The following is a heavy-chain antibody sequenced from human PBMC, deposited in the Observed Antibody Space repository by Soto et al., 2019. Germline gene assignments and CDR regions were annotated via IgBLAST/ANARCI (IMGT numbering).Heavy chain of an antibody. V-gene: IGHV4-4*02. Sequence: PSETLSLTCILSALSISSDNRWNCFRQPPGKGLEWIGEIYHTGSTIYNPSLKSRVAISVDKSQSQFSLRLLSVTAADTAIYHCAGAHLKAPDAFDVWGLGRMVTVSS. CDR1: ALSISSDNR. CDR2: IYHTGST. J-gene: IGHJ3*01. CDR3: AGAHLKAPDAFDV.